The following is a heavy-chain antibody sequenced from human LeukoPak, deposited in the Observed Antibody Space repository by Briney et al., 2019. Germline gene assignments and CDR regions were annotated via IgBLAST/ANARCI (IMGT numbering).Heavy chain of an antibody. D-gene: IGHD7-27*01. CDR3: ASQRDWGLGIDY. Sequence: SETLSLTCTVSGGSISSYYWSWIRQPPGKGLEWIGYIYTSGGTNYNPSLKSRVTISVDTSKNQFSLKLSSVTAADTAVYYCASQRDWGLGIDYWGQGTLVTVSS. CDR2: IYTSGGT. CDR1: GGSISSYY. J-gene: IGHJ4*02. V-gene: IGHV4-4*09.